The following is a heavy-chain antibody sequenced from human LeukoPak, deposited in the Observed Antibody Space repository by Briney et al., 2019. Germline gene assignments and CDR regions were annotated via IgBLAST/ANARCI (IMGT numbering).Heavy chain of an antibody. Sequence: SQTLSLTRTVSGGSISSGGYYWSWIRQHPGKGLEWIGYIYYSGSTYYNPSLKSRVTISVDTSKNQFSLKLSSVTAADTAVYYCARAMVRGVIRYFDYWGQGTLVTVSS. D-gene: IGHD3-10*01. CDR2: IYYSGST. CDR3: ARAMVRGVIRYFDY. CDR1: GGSISSGGYY. V-gene: IGHV4-31*03. J-gene: IGHJ4*02.